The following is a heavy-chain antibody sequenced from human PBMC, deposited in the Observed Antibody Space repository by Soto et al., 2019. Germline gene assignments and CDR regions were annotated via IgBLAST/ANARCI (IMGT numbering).Heavy chain of an antibody. J-gene: IGHJ3*02. CDR2: INHSGCN. CDR1: GGSFSTYY. D-gene: IGHD3-9*01. Sequence: QLQQWGAGLLKPSETLSLTCVVSGGSFSTYYYNWIRQSPGKGLEWIGEINHSGCNNYSPSLKSRVTMSLDTSKTHFALKLTSVTAADTAVYYCARGGSNDWQVAFDIWGQGTMVTVSS. V-gene: IGHV4-34*01. CDR3: ARGGSNDWQVAFDI.